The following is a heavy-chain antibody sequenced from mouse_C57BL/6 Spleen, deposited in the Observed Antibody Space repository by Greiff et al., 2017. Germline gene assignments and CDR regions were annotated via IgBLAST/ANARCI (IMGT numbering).Heavy chain of an antibody. V-gene: IGHV1-42*01. Sequence: VQLQQSGPELVKPGASVKLSCKASGYSFTGYYMNWVKQSPEKSLEWIGEINPSTGGTTYNKKFKTKATLTVDKSSSTAYMQLKSLTSEDSAVYYCARSYCDDGGGLDYWGQGTTLTVSS. CDR1: GYSFTGYY. J-gene: IGHJ2*01. CDR2: INPSTGGT. D-gene: IGHD2-4*01. CDR3: ARSYCDDGGGLDY.